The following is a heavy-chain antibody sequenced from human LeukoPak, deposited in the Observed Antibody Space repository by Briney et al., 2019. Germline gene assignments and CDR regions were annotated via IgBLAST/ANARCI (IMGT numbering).Heavy chain of an antibody. J-gene: IGHJ4*02. D-gene: IGHD3-22*01. V-gene: IGHV4-59*01. CDR1: GGSISSYY. Sequence: SETLSLTCTVSGGSISSYYWSWIRQPPGKGLGWIGYIYYSGSTNYNPSLKSRVTISVDTSKNQFSLKLSSVTAADTAVYYCAREGSGWAYYYDSSGYYGSTGFDYWGQGTLVTVSS. CDR2: IYYSGST. CDR3: AREGSGWAYYYDSSGYYGSTGFDY.